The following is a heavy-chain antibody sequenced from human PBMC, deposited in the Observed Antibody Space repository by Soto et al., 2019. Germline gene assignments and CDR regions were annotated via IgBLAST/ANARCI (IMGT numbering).Heavy chain of an antibody. D-gene: IGHD1-1*01. CDR2: ISSSGGDV. J-gene: IGHJ4*02. Sequence: GGSLRLSCAASGFTFSSYAMSWVRQAPEKGLEWVSAISSSGGDVYYADSVKCRFTIFRDNAKNSLYLQMNSLRAEDTAVYYCARGRDNPTDYWGQGTLVTVSS. CDR1: GFTFSSYA. CDR3: ARGRDNPTDY. V-gene: IGHV3-21*01.